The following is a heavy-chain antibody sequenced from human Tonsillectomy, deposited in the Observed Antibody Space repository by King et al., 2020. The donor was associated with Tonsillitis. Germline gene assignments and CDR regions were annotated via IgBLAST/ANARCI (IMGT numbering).Heavy chain of an antibody. CDR2: ITDSGDHA. Sequence: VQLVESGGGLVQPGGSLRLSCGASGFTFRNYAMGWVRQTPGKGLECISVITDSGDHANYADSVRGRFTISRDNSNNTLFLQMNSLRAEDTAVYYCAKETLKWCSVAICYPFDSWGQGTLVTVSS. V-gene: IGHV3-23*04. J-gene: IGHJ5*01. CDR3: AKETLKWCSVAICYPFDS. CDR1: GFTFRNYA. D-gene: IGHD2-8*01.